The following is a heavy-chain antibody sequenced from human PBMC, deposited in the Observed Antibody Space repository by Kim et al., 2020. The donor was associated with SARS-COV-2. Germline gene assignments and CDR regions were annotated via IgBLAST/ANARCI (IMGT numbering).Heavy chain of an antibody. V-gene: IGHV3-30*07. CDR3: ARDRDGYSYGSSGMDV. D-gene: IGHD5-18*01. Sequence: SVEGRFTISRDHSENTVYLQMNSLRAEDTAVYYCARDRDGYSYGSSGMDVWGQGTTVTVSS. J-gene: IGHJ6*02.